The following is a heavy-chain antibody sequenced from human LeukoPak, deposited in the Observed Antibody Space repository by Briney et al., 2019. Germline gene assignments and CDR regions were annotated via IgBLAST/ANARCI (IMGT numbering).Heavy chain of an antibody. CDR3: ARGGGLDV. CDR1: GFTFSSYW. D-gene: IGHD3-16*01. J-gene: IGHJ6*02. Sequence: GGSLRLSCAASGFTFSSYWMNWARQAPGKGLEWVASINHNGNVNYYVDSVKGRFTISRDNAKNSLYLQVSSLRAEDTAVYFCARGGGLDVWGQGATVTVSS. V-gene: IGHV3-7*03. CDR2: INHNGNVN.